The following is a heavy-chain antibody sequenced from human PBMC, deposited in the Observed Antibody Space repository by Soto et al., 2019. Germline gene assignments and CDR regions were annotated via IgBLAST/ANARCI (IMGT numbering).Heavy chain of an antibody. CDR3: ARDPGDGYNFSDY. CDR1: GGTFSSYA. V-gene: IGHV1-69*13. Sequence: ASVKVSCKASGGTFSSYAISWVRQAPGQGLEWMGGIIPIFGTANYAQKFQGRVTITADESTSTAYMELSSLRSEDTAVYYCARDPGDGYNFSDYWGQGTLVTVSS. CDR2: IIPIFGTA. J-gene: IGHJ4*02. D-gene: IGHD5-12*01.